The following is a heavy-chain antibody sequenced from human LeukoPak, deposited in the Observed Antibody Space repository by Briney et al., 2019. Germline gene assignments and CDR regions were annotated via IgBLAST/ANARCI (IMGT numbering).Heavy chain of an antibody. D-gene: IGHD3-22*01. V-gene: IGHV4-34*01. CDR1: GGSFSGYY. CDR3: ARGSSGYYR. Sequence: SETLSLTCAVYGGSFSGYYWSWIRQPPGKGLEWIGEINHSGSTNYNPSLKSRVTISVDTSKNRFSLKLSSVTAADTAVYYCARGSSGYYRWGQGTLVTVSS. CDR2: INHSGST. J-gene: IGHJ5*02.